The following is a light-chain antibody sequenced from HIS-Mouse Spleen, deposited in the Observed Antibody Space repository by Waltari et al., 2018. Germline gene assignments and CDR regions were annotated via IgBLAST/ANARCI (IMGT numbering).Light chain of an antibody. CDR2: DVS. CDR1: SSDVGGYNY. J-gene: IGLJ3*02. Sequence: QSALTQPRSVSGSPGQSVTISCTGTSSDVGGYNYVSWYQQHPGTAPKLMIYDVSKRPSWVPDRFSGSKSGNTASLTISGLQAEDEADYYCCSYAGSYTWVFGGGTKLTVL. CDR3: CSYAGSYTWV. V-gene: IGLV2-11*01.